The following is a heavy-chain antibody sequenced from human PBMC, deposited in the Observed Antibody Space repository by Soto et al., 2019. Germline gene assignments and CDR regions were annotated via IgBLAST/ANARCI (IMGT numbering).Heavy chain of an antibody. CDR2: INPKSGGT. Sequence: ASVKVSCKASGYSFTDYHIHWVRQAPGQGLEWLGRINPKSGGTSTAQKFQGWVTMTTDTSISTASMELTRLTSDDTAIYYCARSKLELRLTPGITDAFDIWGQGTMVTVSS. CDR3: ARSKLELRLTPGITDAFDI. V-gene: IGHV1-2*04. D-gene: IGHD1-7*01. CDR1: GYSFTDYH. J-gene: IGHJ3*02.